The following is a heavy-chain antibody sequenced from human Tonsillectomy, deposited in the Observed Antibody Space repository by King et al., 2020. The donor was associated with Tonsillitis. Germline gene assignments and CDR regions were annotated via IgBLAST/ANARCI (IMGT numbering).Heavy chain of an antibody. Sequence: VQLVESGGGVVRPGGSLRLSCAASGFTFDGYVMSWVRQSPGRGLEWVSGINWNGGNTAYADSVKGRFTISRDNAKNSLYLQMNSLRAEDTALYHCARVTAAVGLYGAFDIWGQGTMVTVSS. D-gene: IGHD6-13*01. J-gene: IGHJ3*02. CDR2: INWNGGNT. V-gene: IGHV3-20*01. CDR1: GFTFDGYV. CDR3: ARVTAAVGLYGAFDI.